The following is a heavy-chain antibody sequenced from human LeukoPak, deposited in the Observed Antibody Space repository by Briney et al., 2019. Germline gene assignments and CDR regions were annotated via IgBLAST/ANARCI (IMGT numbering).Heavy chain of an antibody. CDR1: GGSFSGYY. CDR3: AEFSGSYLFIDY. Sequence: SETLSLTCAVYGGSFSGYYWSWIRQPPGKGLEWIGSIYYSGSTYYNPSLKSRVTISVDTSKNQFSLKLSSVTAADTAVYYCAEFSGSYLFIDYWGQGTLVTVSS. CDR2: IYYSGST. D-gene: IGHD1-26*01. V-gene: IGHV4-59*05. J-gene: IGHJ4*02.